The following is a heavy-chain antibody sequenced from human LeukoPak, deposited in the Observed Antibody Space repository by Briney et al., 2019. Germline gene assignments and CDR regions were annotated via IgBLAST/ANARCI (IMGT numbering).Heavy chain of an antibody. Sequence: GGSLRLSCAASGFTFSSTWMRWVRQAQGKGVEWVGNIQPDGSEGYPVDSVEGRFTICREKAKNSLFMQMNRVRVEDTAVYYCASQSYARFDPWGQGTLVTVSS. CDR2: IQPDGSEG. J-gene: IGHJ5*02. CDR3: ASQSYARFDP. CDR1: GFTFSSTW. D-gene: IGHD3-16*01. V-gene: IGHV3-7*01.